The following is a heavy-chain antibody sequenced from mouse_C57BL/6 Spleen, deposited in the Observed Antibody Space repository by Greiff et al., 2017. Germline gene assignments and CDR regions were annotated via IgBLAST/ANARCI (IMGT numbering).Heavy chain of an antibody. D-gene: IGHD1-1*01. CDR1: GYTFTSYG. Sequence: VQLQQPGAELARPGASVKLSCKASGYTFTSYGISWVKQRTGQGLEWIGEIYPRSGNTYYNEKFKGKATLTADKSSSTAYMELRSLTSEDSAVYFCARRDYGSSHWYFEVWGTGTTVTVSS. CDR3: ARRDYGSSHWYFEV. V-gene: IGHV1-81*01. J-gene: IGHJ1*03. CDR2: IYPRSGNT.